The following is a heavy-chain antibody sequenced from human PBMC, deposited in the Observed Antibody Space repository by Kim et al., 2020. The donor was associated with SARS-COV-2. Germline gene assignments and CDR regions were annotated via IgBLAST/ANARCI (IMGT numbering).Heavy chain of an antibody. D-gene: IGHD4-4*01. Sequence: ASVKVSCKASGYTFIDYGIHWVRQAPGQRLEWMGWIKAGNGETRYSQELQDRFIITTDTSASTAYMELSSLRLEDTAVYYCARMGSNCCFYYEYWGQGTPVTVSS. CDR3: ARMGSNCCFYYEY. V-gene: IGHV1-3*03. CDR2: IKAGNGET. CDR1: GYTFIDYG. J-gene: IGHJ4*02.